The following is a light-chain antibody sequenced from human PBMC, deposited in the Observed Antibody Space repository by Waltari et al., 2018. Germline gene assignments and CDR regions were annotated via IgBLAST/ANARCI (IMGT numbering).Light chain of an antibody. CDR2: AAS. Sequence: IQLTQSPSSLSASAGDRVAITCRASQGIRSFLAWYQQKPGKAPKLLIYAASTLQSGVPARVSGRGSGTDFSRNISSLQPEDFATYYCQQFNSYPLTFGGGTKVEIK. V-gene: IGKV1-9*01. CDR3: QQFNSYPLT. CDR1: QGIRSF. J-gene: IGKJ4*01.